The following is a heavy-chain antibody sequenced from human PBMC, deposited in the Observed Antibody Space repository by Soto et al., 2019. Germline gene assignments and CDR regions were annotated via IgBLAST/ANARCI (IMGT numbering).Heavy chain of an antibody. CDR1: GFTFSRYS. D-gene: IGHD4-17*01. CDR2: ISSSSSTI. V-gene: IGHV3-48*02. Sequence: EVQLVESGGGLVQPGGSLRLSCAASGFTFSRYSMNWVRQAPGKGLEWVSYISSSSSTIYYADSVKGRFTISRDNAKNSLYLQMNSLRDEDTAVYYCARGDYGGNSDFDYWGQGTLVTVSS. J-gene: IGHJ4*02. CDR3: ARGDYGGNSDFDY.